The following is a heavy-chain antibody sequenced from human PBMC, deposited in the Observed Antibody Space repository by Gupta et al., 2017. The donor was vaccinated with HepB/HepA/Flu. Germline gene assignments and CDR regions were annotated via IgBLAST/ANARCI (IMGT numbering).Heavy chain of an antibody. D-gene: IGHD3-10*01. J-gene: IGHJ6*02. Sequence: GFRHVPFQWLEWVAVISYDGSNKYYADSVKGRFTISRDNSKNTLYLQMNSLRAEDTAVYYCAKDRSGSGSPNYYYYYGMDVWGQGTTVTVSS. V-gene: IGHV3-30*18. CDR2: ISYDGSNK. CDR3: AKDRSGSGSPNYYYYYGMDV.